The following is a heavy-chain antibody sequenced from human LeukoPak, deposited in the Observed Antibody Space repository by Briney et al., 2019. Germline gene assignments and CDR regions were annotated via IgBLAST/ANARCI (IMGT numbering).Heavy chain of an antibody. Sequence: SETLSLTCTVSGGSISNYYWSWIRQPPGKGLEWIGDIYYSGSTNYNPSLKSRVTISVDTSKNQFSLKLSSVTAADTAVYYCARIPADYVWGSYRPKTYSFDYWGQGTLVTVSS. D-gene: IGHD3-16*02. CDR2: IYYSGST. CDR1: GGSISNYY. CDR3: ARIPADYVWGSYRPKTYSFDY. J-gene: IGHJ4*02. V-gene: IGHV4-59*01.